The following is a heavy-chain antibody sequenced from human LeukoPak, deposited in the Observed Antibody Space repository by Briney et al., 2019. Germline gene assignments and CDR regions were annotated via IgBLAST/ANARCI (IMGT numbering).Heavy chain of an antibody. CDR1: GFSFSNYW. J-gene: IGHJ4*02. D-gene: IGHD2/OR15-2a*01. Sequence: GGSLRLSCAASGFSFSNYWLHWVRQAPGKGLVWVSHINSDGSWTSYADSVKGRFTISKDNAKNTVYLQMNSLRAEDTAVYYCVSFYETYWGRGTLVTVSS. CDR3: VSFYETY. V-gene: IGHV3-74*01. CDR2: INSDGSWT.